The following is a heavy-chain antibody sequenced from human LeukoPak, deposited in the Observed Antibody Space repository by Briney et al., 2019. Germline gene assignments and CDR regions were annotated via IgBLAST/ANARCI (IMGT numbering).Heavy chain of an antibody. CDR2: INAVNGNT. J-gene: IGHJ4*02. Sequence: GASVKVSCKASGYTFINYAINWGRQVPGQRPEWIGWINAVNGNTKYSQKFQGRVTITRDTSASTAHMELSSLRSEDTAVYYCARGPRAAADDYWGQGTLVTVSS. CDR1: GYTFINYA. D-gene: IGHD6-13*01. V-gene: IGHV1-3*01. CDR3: ARGPRAAADDY.